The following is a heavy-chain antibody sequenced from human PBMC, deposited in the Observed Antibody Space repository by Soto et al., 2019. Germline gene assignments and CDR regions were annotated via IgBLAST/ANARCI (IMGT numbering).Heavy chain of an antibody. CDR2: IGGGDGTT. V-gene: IGHV3-23*01. D-gene: IGHD6-13*01. CDR1: GYTFTNFA. Sequence: PGGSLRLSCAASGYTFTNFAMSWVRQAPGKGLEWVSTIGGGDGTTYYADPEKGRFTISRDNYNNALYLQKKSLRAGDTAVYFCAQGTFVIPPGTRAFDFRGQGTMVTVS. J-gene: IGHJ3*01. CDR3: AQGTFVIPPGTRAFDF.